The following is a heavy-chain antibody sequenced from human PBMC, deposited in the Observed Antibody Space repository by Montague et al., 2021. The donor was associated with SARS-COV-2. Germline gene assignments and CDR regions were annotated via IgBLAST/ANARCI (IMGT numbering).Heavy chain of an antibody. Sequence: TLSLTCTVSGGSNSSGGYYWSWIRQHPGKGLEWIGYLYYSGSTYYNPSLKSRVTILVDMFKNQFSLKLSSVTAADTALYYCARDGYSNSGFDPWGQGTLVTVSS. V-gene: IGHV4-31*03. CDR1: GGSNSSGGYY. D-gene: IGHD4-11*01. CDR3: ARDGYSNSGFDP. J-gene: IGHJ5*02. CDR2: LYYSGST.